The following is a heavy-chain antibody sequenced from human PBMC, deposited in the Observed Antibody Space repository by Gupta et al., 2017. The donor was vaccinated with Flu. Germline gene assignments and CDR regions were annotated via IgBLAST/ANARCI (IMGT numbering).Heavy chain of an antibody. CDR2: ISSSGVP. J-gene: IGHJ4*02. CDR1: DSTCRDYD. CDR3: ARGHWDS. V-gene: IGHV3-69-1*02. Sequence: EVQVAASGCGLVQPGGSLRLSCAATDSTCRDYDVSWARQAPGKPLELVSCISSSGVPYYPDSVKGRFTISRDNAKNSVYLQMDSLRAEDTAFYYCARGHWDSWGQGTLVTVSS.